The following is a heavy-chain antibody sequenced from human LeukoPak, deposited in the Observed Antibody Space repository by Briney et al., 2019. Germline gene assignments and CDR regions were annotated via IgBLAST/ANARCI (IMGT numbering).Heavy chain of an antibody. V-gene: IGHV3-48*02. D-gene: IGHD1-1*01. CDR2: ITSTSSGI. J-gene: IGHJ5*02. CDR3: VRVNILLTRTRWFDP. Sequence: PGGTLRLSCTAYGFTFSSYTMPWVRQARGKGLEXVXYITSTSSGIFYAVTVKGRFTISRDNAKHSVFLQMNCLRDEDTAVYYCVRVNILLTRTRWFDPWGQGTLVTVSS. CDR1: GFTFSSYT.